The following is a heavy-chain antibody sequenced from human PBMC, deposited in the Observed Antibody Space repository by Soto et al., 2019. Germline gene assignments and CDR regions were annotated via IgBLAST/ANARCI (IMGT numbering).Heavy chain of an antibody. D-gene: IGHD5-12*01. CDR1: GGSFDGYY. V-gene: IGHV4-34*01. J-gene: IGHJ4*02. CDR2: IHHSGST. Sequence: PSETLFLTSALYGGSFDGYYWRWIRQSPGKGLEWIGEIHHSGSTKYNPSLKSRVSLSVDTSTKQFSLKMTSMTAADRGVYYCARGVDSSSGYLFWGQGTPVTVS. CDR3: ARGVDSSSGYLF.